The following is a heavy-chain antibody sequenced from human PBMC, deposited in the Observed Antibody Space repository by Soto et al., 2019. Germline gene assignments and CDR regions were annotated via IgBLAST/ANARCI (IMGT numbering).Heavy chain of an antibody. Sequence: SEKLSLTCSVSGGSISSGDYYWNWTRQPPGKGQEWIGHIYYSGSTYYNSYLKSRVTISLDTSKNQFTLKLRSVTAADTAVYYCAGQPTAGSYYDLGSYYYYYAMDVWGQGTTVTVS. CDR1: GGSISSGDYY. V-gene: IGHV4-30-4*01. D-gene: IGHD3-10*01. CDR2: IYYSGST. CDR3: AGQPTAGSYYDLGSYYYYYAMDV. J-gene: IGHJ6*02.